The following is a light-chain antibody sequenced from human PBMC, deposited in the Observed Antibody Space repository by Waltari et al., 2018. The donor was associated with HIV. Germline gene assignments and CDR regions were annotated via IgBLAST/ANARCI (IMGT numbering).Light chain of an antibody. CDR3: QSSDRNNQV. CDR1: GGSITSNY. CDR2: EDD. J-gene: IGLJ3*02. Sequence: NFMLTQPHSVSESPGKTVTISCTRTGGSITSNYVQWYQHRPGGSPTTVIYEDDQRPSGVPGRFAGSIDSSANSASLTISGLKPEDEADDYSQSSDRNNQVFGGGTKLTVL. V-gene: IGLV6-57*01.